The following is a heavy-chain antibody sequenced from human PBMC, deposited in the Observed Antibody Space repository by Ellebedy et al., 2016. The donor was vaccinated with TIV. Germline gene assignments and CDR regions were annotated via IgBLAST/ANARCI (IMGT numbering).Heavy chain of an antibody. CDR2: ILDRGDVT. Sequence: GGSLRLSCAASGFSFSSYAMSWVRQAPGKGLEWVSVILDRGDVTNYLDSVRGRFTISRDNSKNILYLQMSSLTAEDTAIYYCAQEGLERHTDFQHWGQGTLVTVSS. CDR1: GFSFSSYA. V-gene: IGHV3-23*01. CDR3: AQEGLERHTDFQH. J-gene: IGHJ1*01. D-gene: IGHD1-1*01.